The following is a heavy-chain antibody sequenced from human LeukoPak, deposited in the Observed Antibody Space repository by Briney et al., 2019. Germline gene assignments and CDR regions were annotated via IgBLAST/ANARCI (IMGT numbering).Heavy chain of an antibody. J-gene: IGHJ4*02. V-gene: IGHV3-48*01. Sequence: PGGSLRLSCAASGFTFSSYSMNWVRQAPGKGLEFVSYISSSVSSVTSIYYADSVKGRFTISRDNAKNSLYLQMNGLRAGDTAVYYCARFLTSYYYFDYWGQGTLVTVSS. CDR2: ISSSVSSVTSI. D-gene: IGHD1-26*01. CDR3: ARFLTSYYYFDY. CDR1: GFTFSSYS.